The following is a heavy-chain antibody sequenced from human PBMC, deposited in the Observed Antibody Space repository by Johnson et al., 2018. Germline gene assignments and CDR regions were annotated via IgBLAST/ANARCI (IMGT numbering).Heavy chain of an antibody. D-gene: IGHD2-21*02. Sequence: EVQLVESGGGLVKPGGSLRVSCAASGFTFSSYTMNWVRQAPGKGLEWVSSISGGGTYIYYADSVRGRFTISRDNSLYLQMNSLRVEETAVYYCARSDFVLVTGYSFYYIDVWGKGTTVTVSS. J-gene: IGHJ6*03. CDR3: ARSDFVLVTGYSFYYIDV. V-gene: IGHV3-21*01. CDR2: ISGGGTYI. CDR1: GFTFSSYT.